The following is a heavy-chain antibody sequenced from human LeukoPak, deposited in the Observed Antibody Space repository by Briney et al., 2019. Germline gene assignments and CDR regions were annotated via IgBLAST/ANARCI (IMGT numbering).Heavy chain of an antibody. CDR3: ARVPRAEYSSSTRNWFDP. CDR2: ISAYNGNT. J-gene: IGHJ5*02. D-gene: IGHD6-6*01. CDR1: GYTFTSYG. Sequence: ASVKVSCKASGYTFTSYGISWVRQAPGQGLEWMGWISAYNGNTNYAQKLQGRVTMTTDTSTSTAYMELRSLRSDDTAVYYCARVPRAEYSSSTRNWFDPWGQGTLVTVSS. V-gene: IGHV1-18*01.